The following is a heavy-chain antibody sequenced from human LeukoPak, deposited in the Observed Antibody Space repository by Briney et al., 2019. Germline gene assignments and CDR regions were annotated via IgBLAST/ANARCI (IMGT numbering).Heavy chain of an antibody. V-gene: IGHV4-59*01. CDR2: ISFSGST. Sequence: SETLSLTCTVSGGSISTYYWSWIRQPPGKGLEWIGFISFSGSTNYNPSLKSRVTISIDTSKNQFSLELSSVTAADTAVYYCARDRGDTAMAHPFDYWGQGTLVTVSS. J-gene: IGHJ4*02. D-gene: IGHD5-18*01. CDR3: ARDRGDTAMAHPFDY. CDR1: GGSISTYY.